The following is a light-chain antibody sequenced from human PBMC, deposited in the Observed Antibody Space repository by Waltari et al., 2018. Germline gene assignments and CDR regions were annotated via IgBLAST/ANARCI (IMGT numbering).Light chain of an antibody. J-gene: IGKJ3*01. CDR3: QHRGTWPLS. CDR1: QSVNKY. Sequence: EIVLTQSPATLSMSPGARATLSCRASQSVNKYLPWYQQRPGPAPRLLIYDASNRATGIPARFSGSGSGTEFTLTISSLEPEDFALYYCQHRGTWPLSFGPGTTV. V-gene: IGKV3-11*01. CDR2: DAS.